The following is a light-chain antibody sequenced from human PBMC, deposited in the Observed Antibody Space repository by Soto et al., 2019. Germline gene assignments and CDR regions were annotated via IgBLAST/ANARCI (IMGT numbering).Light chain of an antibody. CDR1: SSDVGGYNY. V-gene: IGLV2-14*01. Sequence: QSALTQPASVSGSPGQSITISCTGTSSDVGGYNYVSWYQQHPGKAPKLMIYEVSNRPSGVSNRFSGSKSGNTASLTISGLQAEDEADYYCNSYTSSSTLFVFGTGTKLT. J-gene: IGLJ1*01. CDR3: NSYTSSSTLFV. CDR2: EVS.